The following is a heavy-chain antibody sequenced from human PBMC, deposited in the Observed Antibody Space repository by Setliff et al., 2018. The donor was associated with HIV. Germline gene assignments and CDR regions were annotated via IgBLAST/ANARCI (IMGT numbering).Heavy chain of an antibody. V-gene: IGHV1-8*01. CDR3: ARPSHVYGDNGPLGY. CDR1: GYSFTAYQ. J-gene: IGHJ4*02. CDR2: MNPSTGEV. D-gene: IGHD2-21*01. Sequence: GASVKVSCKTFGYSFTAYQINWVRQATGQALEWMAWMNPSTGEVGYAQKLQGRLAMTRDSSANIAYMELRGLRSEDTAIYYCARPSHVYGDNGPLGYWGQGTLVTVSS.